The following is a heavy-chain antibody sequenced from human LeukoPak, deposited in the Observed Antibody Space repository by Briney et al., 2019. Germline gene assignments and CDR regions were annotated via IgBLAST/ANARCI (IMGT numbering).Heavy chain of an antibody. Sequence: PGGSLRHSCAASGFTFSSYGMHWVRQAPGKGLEWVAVIWYDGSNKYYADSVKGRFTISRDNSKNTLYLQMNSLRAEDTAVYYCARGETYYYDSSGPTDYWGQGTLVTVSS. V-gene: IGHV3-33*01. CDR1: GFTFSSYG. CDR2: IWYDGSNK. J-gene: IGHJ4*02. CDR3: ARGETYYYDSSGPTDY. D-gene: IGHD3-22*01.